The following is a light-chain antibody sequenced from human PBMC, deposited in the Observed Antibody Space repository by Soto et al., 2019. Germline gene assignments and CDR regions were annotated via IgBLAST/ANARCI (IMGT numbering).Light chain of an antibody. CDR1: HDVSWN. CDR2: DAS. V-gene: IGKV1-33*01. Sequence: DIQMTQSPSSLSASVGDRVTIACQSSHDVSWNLNWFQQKPGEAPKLLIYDASNLERGVPSRFSGSGSGTEFSLTISSLQPEDVAAYYCEQYSSMLSIGGGTEVDLK. CDR3: EQYSSMLS. J-gene: IGKJ4*01.